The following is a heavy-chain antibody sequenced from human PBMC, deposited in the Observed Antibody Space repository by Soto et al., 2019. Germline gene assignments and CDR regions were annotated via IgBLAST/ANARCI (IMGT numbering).Heavy chain of an antibody. CDR3: ARGSLDYGGQAH. Sequence: SETLSLTCAVYGGSFSGYYWSWIRQPPGKGLEWIGEINHSGSTNYNPSLKSRVTTSVATSRNQCSLKLRSVTAADTAVYYCARGSLDYGGQAHRGQGPLVTVSS. V-gene: IGHV4-34*01. J-gene: IGHJ4*02. CDR1: GGSFSGYY. CDR2: INHSGST. D-gene: IGHD4-17*01.